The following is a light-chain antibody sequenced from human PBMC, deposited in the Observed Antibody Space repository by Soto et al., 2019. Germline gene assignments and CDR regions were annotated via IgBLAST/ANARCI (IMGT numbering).Light chain of an antibody. J-gene: IGLJ1*01. V-gene: IGLV1-40*01. CDR3: QSYDSSLRSYV. Sequence: QSVLTQPPSVSGAPGQRVTLSCTGSSSNIGAGYDVHWYRQVPGTAPKLLIYANNSRPSGVPDRFSGSKSGTSASLAITGRQAEDEATYYCQSYDSSLRSYVFGTGTKVTVL. CDR1: SSNIGAGYD. CDR2: ANN.